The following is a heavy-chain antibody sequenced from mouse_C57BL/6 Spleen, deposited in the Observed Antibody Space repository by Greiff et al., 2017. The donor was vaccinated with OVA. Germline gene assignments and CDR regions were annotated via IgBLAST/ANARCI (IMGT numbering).Heavy chain of an antibody. V-gene: IGHV1-4*01. CDR3: AKGNYYGSSYGNFFDY. CDR1: GYTFTSYT. D-gene: IGHD1-1*01. CDR2: INPSSGYT. Sequence: QVQLQQSGAELARPGASVKMSCKASGYTFTSYTMHWVKQRPGQGLEWIGYINPSSGYTKYNQKFKDKATLTADKSSSTAYMQLSSLTSEDSAVYYCAKGNYYGSSYGNFFDYWGQGTTLTVSS. J-gene: IGHJ2*01.